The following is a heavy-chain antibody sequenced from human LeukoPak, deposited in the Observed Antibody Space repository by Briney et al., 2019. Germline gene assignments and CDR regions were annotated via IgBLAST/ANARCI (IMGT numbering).Heavy chain of an antibody. CDR3: ARANSVLLWFGELSGGNWFDP. V-gene: IGHV4-59*01. J-gene: IGHJ5*02. CDR1: GGSISSYY. D-gene: IGHD3-10*01. Sequence: PSETLSLTCTVSGGSISSYYWSWIRQPPGKGLEWIGYIYYSGSTNYNPSLTSRVTISVDTSKNQFSLKLSSVTAADTAVYYCARANSVLLWFGELSGGNWFDPWGQGTLVTVSS. CDR2: IYYSGST.